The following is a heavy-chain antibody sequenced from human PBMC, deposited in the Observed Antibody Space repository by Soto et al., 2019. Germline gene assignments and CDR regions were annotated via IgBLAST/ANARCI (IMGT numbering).Heavy chain of an antibody. J-gene: IGHJ4*02. CDR1: GYMFASYG. CDR2: INTYNGNI. V-gene: IGHV1-18*01. D-gene: IGHD1-1*01. CDR3: ARERGAYKYFDY. Sequence: QVQLVQSGAEVKKPGASVKVSCKVSGYMFASYGISWARQAPGQGLEWMGWINTYNGNINYAQKFQGRVTMTTDTSTSTAYMELRGLGSDDTALYYCARERGAYKYFDYWDQGTLVTVSS.